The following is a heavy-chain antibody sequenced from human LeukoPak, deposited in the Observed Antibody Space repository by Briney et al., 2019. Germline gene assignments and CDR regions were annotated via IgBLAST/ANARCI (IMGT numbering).Heavy chain of an antibody. D-gene: IGHD2-21*02. Sequence: ASVKVSCKVSGYTLTELSMHWVRQAPGKGLEWMGGFDPEGGETIYAQKFQGRVTMTEDTSTDTAYMELSSLRSEDTAVYYCATAPHIVVVTAILAFDIWGQGTMVTVSS. J-gene: IGHJ3*02. V-gene: IGHV1-24*01. CDR2: FDPEGGET. CDR3: ATAPHIVVVTAILAFDI. CDR1: GYTLTELS.